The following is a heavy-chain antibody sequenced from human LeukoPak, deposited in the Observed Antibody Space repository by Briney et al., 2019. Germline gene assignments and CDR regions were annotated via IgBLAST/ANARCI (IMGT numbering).Heavy chain of an antibody. D-gene: IGHD3-10*01. J-gene: IGHJ4*02. CDR3: ARATTYYYGSGSYSLDY. Sequence: GASVKVSCKASGCTFTSYYMHWVRQAPGQGLEWVGIINPSGGSTSYAQKFQGRVTMTRDTSTSTVYMELSSLRSEDTDVYYCARATTYYYGSGSYSLDYWGQGTLVTVSS. CDR2: INPSGGST. V-gene: IGHV1-46*01. CDR1: GCTFTSYY.